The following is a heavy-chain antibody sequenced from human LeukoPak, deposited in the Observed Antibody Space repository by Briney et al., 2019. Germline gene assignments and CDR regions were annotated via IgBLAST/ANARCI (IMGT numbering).Heavy chain of an antibody. J-gene: IGHJ6*03. CDR3: ALGSVPATYYYYYMDV. CDR2: IYYSGST. D-gene: IGHD2-2*01. CDR1: GGSISSYD. V-gene: IGHV4-59*01. Sequence: SETLSLTCTVSGGSISSYDWSWIRQPPGKGLEWIGYIYYSGSTNYNPSLKSRVTISVDTSKNQFSLKLSSVTAADTAVYYCALGSVPATYYYYYMDVWGKGTTVTVSS.